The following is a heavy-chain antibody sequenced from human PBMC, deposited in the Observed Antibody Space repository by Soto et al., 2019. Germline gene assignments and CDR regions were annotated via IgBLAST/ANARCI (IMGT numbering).Heavy chain of an antibody. D-gene: IGHD2-21*01. V-gene: IGHV3-23*01. CDR2: ISGSAGVA. CDR1: GFLISANA. J-gene: IGHJ5*02. CDR3: VKGSVWTWFDP. Sequence: EEQILESGGGLVHPGGSLSLSCAASGFLISANAMSWVRQAPGGGLEWVSTISGSAGVAIYADSVRGRFIISRDISKNTIYLQLSTLRADDMARYYCVKGSVWTWFDPWGQGTLVTVSS.